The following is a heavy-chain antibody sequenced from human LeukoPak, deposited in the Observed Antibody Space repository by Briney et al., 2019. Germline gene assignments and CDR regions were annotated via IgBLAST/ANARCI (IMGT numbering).Heavy chain of an antibody. CDR2: INNDGSTT. Sequence: PGGSLRLSCAASGFTFARTWMHWVRQAPGKGLEWVSLINNDGSTTNYADSVKGRFTISRDNAKNTVYLQVNSLRAEDAAVYYCAIGGTYGSGSWGRGTLVTVSS. CDR1: GFTFARTW. D-gene: IGHD3-10*01. J-gene: IGHJ4*02. CDR3: AIGGTYGSGS. V-gene: IGHV3-74*01.